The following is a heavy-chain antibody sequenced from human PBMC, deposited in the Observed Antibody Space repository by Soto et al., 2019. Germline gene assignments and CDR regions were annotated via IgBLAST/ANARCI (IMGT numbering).Heavy chain of an antibody. D-gene: IGHD2-8*02. CDR1: GGSFSGYY. Sequence: TSETLSLTCAVYGGSFSGYYWSWIRQPPGKGLEWIGEINHSGSTNDNPSLKSRVTISVDTSKNQFSLKLSSVTAADTAVYYCARDKITGLFDYWGQGTLVTVS. V-gene: IGHV4-34*01. CDR3: ARDKITGLFDY. J-gene: IGHJ4*02. CDR2: INHSGST.